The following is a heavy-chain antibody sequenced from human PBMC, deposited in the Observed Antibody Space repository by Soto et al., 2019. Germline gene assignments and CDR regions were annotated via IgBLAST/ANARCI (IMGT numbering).Heavy chain of an antibody. CDR2: ISAYNGNT. CDR3: ARTEIWGCSSNSCYVDAFDI. Sequence: ASVKVSCKASGYTFTSYGISWVRQAPGQGLEWMGWISAYNGNTNYAQKLQGRVTMTTDTSTSTAYMELRSLRSDDTAVYYCARTEIWGCSSNSCYVDAFDIWGQGTMVT. CDR1: GYTFTSYG. J-gene: IGHJ3*02. D-gene: IGHD2-2*01. V-gene: IGHV1-18*01.